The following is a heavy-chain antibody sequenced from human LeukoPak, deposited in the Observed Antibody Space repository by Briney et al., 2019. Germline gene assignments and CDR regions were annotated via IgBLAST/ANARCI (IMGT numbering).Heavy chain of an antibody. Sequence: RNTYYAASVKGRFTISRDNSKNTLYLQMNSLRAEDTAVYYCIRDYGDYWGQGTLVTVSS. CDR2: RNT. V-gene: IGHV3-53*03. J-gene: IGHJ4*02. D-gene: IGHD3-10*01. CDR3: IRDYGDY.